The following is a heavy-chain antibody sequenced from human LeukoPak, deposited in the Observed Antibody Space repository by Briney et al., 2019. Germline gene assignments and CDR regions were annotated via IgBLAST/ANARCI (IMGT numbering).Heavy chain of an antibody. J-gene: IGHJ4*02. Sequence: SGGSLRLSCAASGFTFSSHWMHWVRQAPGEGLVWVSHINSDASTTRYADSVKGRFTISRDNAKSTLYLQMNSLRAEDTAVYYCANIQLWLLYFDYWGQGTLVTVSS. CDR1: GFTFSSHW. CDR3: ANIQLWLLYFDY. V-gene: IGHV3-74*01. CDR2: INSDASTT. D-gene: IGHD5-18*01.